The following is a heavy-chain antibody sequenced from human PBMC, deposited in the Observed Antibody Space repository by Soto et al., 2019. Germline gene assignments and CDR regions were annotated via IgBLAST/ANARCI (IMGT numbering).Heavy chain of an antibody. V-gene: IGHV4-30-4*01. J-gene: IGHJ3*02. CDR1: GGSISSGDYY. D-gene: IGHD3-22*01. Sequence: PSETLSLTCTVSGGSISSGDYYWSWIRQPPGKGLEWIGYIYYSGSTYYNPSLKSRVTISVDTSKNQFSLKLSSVTAADTAVYYCARGNYYDRYDAFDIWGQGTMVTVSS. CDR3: ARGNYYDRYDAFDI. CDR2: IYYSGST.